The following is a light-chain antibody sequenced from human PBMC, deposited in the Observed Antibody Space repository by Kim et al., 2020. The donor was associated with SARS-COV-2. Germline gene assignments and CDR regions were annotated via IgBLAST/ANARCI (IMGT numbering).Light chain of an antibody. V-gene: IGLV3-1*01. CDR2: QDS. CDR3: QAWDSSTVV. J-gene: IGLJ2*01. Sequence: VSPGQQASITCAGDKLGDKYACWYQQKPGQSPVLVIYQDSKRPSGIPERFSGSNSGNTATLTISGTQAMDEADYYCQAWDSSTVVFGGGTQLTVL. CDR1: KLGDKY.